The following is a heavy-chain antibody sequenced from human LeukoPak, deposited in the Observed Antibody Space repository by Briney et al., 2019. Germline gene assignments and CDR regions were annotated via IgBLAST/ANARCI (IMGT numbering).Heavy chain of an antibody. CDR1: GFTFSSYG. J-gene: IGHJ3*02. D-gene: IGHD1-26*01. Sequence: GGSLRLSCAASGFTFSSYGMHWVRQAPGKGLEWVAVISYDGSNKHYADSVKGRFTISRDNSKNTLYLQMNSLRAEDTAVYYCAKALYSGSYFCAFDIWGQGTMVTVSS. V-gene: IGHV3-30*18. CDR2: ISYDGSNK. CDR3: AKALYSGSYFCAFDI.